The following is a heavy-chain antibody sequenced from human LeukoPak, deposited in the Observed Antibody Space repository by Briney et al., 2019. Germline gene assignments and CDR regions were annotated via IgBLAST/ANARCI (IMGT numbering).Heavy chain of an antibody. Sequence: SQTLSLTCTVSGGSISSYYWSWIRQPPGKGLEWIGYIYYSGSTNYNPSLKSRVTISVDTSKNQFSLKLSSVTAADTAVYYCARHGASGYSHGSFDYWGQGTLVTVSS. CDR3: ARHGASGYSHGSFDY. CDR2: IYYSGST. CDR1: GGSISSYY. V-gene: IGHV4-59*08. J-gene: IGHJ4*02. D-gene: IGHD5-18*01.